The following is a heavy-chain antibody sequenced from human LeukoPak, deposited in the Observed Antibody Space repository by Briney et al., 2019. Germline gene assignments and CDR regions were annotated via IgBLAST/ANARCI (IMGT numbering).Heavy chain of an antibody. J-gene: IGHJ6*02. Sequence: SVKASCKASGGTFSSYAISWVRQAPGQGLEWMGGIIPIFGTANYAQKFQGRVTITADESTSTAYMELSSLRSEDTAVYYCARRSPYYDFWSGSDIYYYYYGMDVWGQGTTVTVSS. V-gene: IGHV1-69*13. D-gene: IGHD3-3*01. CDR2: IIPIFGTA. CDR1: GGTFSSYA. CDR3: ARRSPYYDFWSGSDIYYYYYGMDV.